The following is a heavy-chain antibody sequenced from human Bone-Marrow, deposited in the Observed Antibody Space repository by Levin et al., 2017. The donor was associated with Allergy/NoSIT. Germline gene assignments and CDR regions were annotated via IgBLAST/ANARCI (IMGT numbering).Heavy chain of an antibody. J-gene: IGHJ5*02. CDR2: IGTAGDP. V-gene: IGHV3-13*05. D-gene: IGHD4-17*01. CDR3: ARVDLSYDRTTVTTSVSNWFDP. Sequence: QSGGSLRLSCAASGFTFSSYDMHWVRQATGKGLEWVSAIGTAGDPYYPGSVKGRFTISRENAKNSLYLQMNSLRAGDTAVYYCARVDLSYDRTTVTTSVSNWFDPWGQGTLVTVSS. CDR1: GFTFSSYD.